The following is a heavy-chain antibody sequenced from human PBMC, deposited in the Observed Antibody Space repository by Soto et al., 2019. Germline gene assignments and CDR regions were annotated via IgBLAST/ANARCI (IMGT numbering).Heavy chain of an antibody. CDR3: ARDWDYGDS. V-gene: IGHV3-33*01. D-gene: IGHD3-16*01. Sequence: QVQLVESGGGVVQPGRSLRLSCAASGFTFSSYGMHWVRQAPGKGLEWVAVIWYDGSNKYYADSVKGRFTISRDNSQNTLYLQMNSLRAEDTAVYYCARDWDYGDSWGQGTLVTVSS. CDR1: GFTFSSYG. CDR2: IWYDGSNK. J-gene: IGHJ4*02.